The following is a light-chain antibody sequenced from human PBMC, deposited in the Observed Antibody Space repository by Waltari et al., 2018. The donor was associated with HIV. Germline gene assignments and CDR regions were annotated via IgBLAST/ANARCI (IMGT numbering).Light chain of an antibody. J-gene: IGLJ3*02. Sequence: QSVLTQPPSASGTPGQRVTIPCSGSSSNIGINYVYWYQQLPGTTPKLLIYRNKQRPSGVPDRFSGSKSGTSASLAISGLRSEDEADYYCAAWDDSLSGWVFGGGTKLTVL. V-gene: IGLV1-47*01. CDR1: SSNIGINY. CDR2: RNK. CDR3: AAWDDSLSGWV.